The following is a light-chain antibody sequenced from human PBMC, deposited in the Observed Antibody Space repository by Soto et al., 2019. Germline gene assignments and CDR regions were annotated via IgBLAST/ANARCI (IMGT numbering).Light chain of an antibody. CDR2: GAS. CDR1: QSVDSRF. CDR3: QQYDSSRT. J-gene: IGKJ1*01. V-gene: IGKV3-20*01. Sequence: EIVLTQSPGTLSLSPGERATLSCRASQSVDSRFLAWYQQKRSQAPRLLMYGASFRATGIPDRFSGSGSGTDFTLSIRRLEPEDFAVYYCQQYDSSRTFGQGTKVEMK.